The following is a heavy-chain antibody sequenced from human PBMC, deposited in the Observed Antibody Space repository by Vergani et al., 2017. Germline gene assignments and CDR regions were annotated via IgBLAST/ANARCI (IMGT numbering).Heavy chain of an antibody. J-gene: IGHJ6*02. CDR3: ARVNTETNGHLYCFYDMDV. CDR1: GGSFTSYH. D-gene: IGHD4-11*01. V-gene: IGHV4-34*01. Sequence: QVQLQQWGGGLLKPSETLSLTCVVNGGSFTSYHWTWIRQFPGEGLEWVGDIDHTGRPDYNPSLKSRLTMSVDKSRKQFSLTLNSVAATDTAIYFCARVNTETNGHLYCFYDMDVWGQGTAVTVS. CDR2: IDHTGRP.